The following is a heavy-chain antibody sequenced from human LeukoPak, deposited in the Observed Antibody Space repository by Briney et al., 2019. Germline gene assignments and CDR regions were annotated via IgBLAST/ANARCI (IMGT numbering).Heavy chain of an antibody. CDR1: GFTFSNYG. Sequence: PGGSLRLSCAASGFTFSNYGMHWVRQAPGKGLEWVAVIWYDGSNKYYADSVKGRFTISRDNSKNTLYLQMNSLRAEDTAMYYCARDLLYDSGYYYGMDVWGQGATVTVSS. D-gene: IGHD3-3*01. V-gene: IGHV3-33*01. CDR3: ARDLLYDSGYYYGMDV. CDR2: IWYDGSNK. J-gene: IGHJ6*02.